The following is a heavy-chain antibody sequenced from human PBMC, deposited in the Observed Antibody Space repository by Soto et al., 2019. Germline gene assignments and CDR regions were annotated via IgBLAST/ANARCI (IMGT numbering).Heavy chain of an antibody. D-gene: IGHD2-15*01. CDR3: ARDLNCSGGSCYAPIYYYYYYGMDV. CDR1: GYTFTSYA. V-gene: IGHV1-3*01. CDR2: INAGNGNT. Sequence: ASVKVSCKASGYTFTSYAMHWVRQAPGQRLEWMGWINAGNGNTKYSQKFQGRVTITRDTSASTAYMELGSLRSEDTAVYYCARDLNCSGGSCYAPIYYYYYYGMDVWGQGTTVTVSS. J-gene: IGHJ6*02.